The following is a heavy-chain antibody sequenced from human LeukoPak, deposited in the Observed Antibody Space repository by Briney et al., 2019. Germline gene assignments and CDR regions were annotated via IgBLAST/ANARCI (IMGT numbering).Heavy chain of an antibody. V-gene: IGHV3-30*18. CDR1: GFAFTTYA. J-gene: IGHJ4*02. CDR3: ANLHDY. CDR2: ISYDGSIK. Sequence: GGPLRLSCAASGFAFTTYAMHWVRQAPGRGLEWVAVISYDGSIKYYADSVKGRFTISRDNSKNTLYLQMNSLRPEDTAIYYCANLHDYWGQGTLVTGSP.